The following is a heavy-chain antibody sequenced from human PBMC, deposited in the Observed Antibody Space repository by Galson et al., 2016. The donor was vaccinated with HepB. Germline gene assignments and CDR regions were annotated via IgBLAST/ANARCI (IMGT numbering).Heavy chain of an antibody. CDR2: VSYDGSNK. Sequence: SLRLSCAASGFTFSTYAMHWVRQAPGQGLEWVAVVSYDGSNKYYADSVKGRFTISRDNSKNTLSLQMNSLRAEDTAIYYCAKRDILVVGAALPAFDYWGQGTLVTVSS. CDR3: AKRDILVVGAALPAFDY. D-gene: IGHD2-15*01. CDR1: GFTFSTYA. J-gene: IGHJ4*02. V-gene: IGHV3-30-3*02.